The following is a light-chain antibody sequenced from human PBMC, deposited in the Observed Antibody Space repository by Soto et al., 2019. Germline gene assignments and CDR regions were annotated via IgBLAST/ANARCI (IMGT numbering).Light chain of an antibody. V-gene: IGLV2-14*01. CDR1: SSDVGGYNY. Sequence: QSALTQPASVSGSPGQSNTISCTGTSSDVGGYNYVSWYQQHPGKAPKLMIYEVSNRPSGVSNRFSGSKSGNTASLTISGLQAEDEADYSCSSYTSSSTRVFGGGTKVTVL. J-gene: IGLJ3*02. CDR3: SSYTSSSTRV. CDR2: EVS.